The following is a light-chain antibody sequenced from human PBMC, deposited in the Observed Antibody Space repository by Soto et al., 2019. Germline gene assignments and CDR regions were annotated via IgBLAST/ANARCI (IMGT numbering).Light chain of an antibody. CDR2: DAS. V-gene: IGKV1-5*01. CDR3: QQYNSYSGT. CDR1: QSISSW. J-gene: IGKJ1*01. Sequence: DIQMTRSPSTLSASVGDRVTITCGASQSISSWLAWYQQKPGKAPKLLIYDASSLESGVPSRFSGSGSGTEFTLTISSLQPDDFETYYCQQYNSYSGTFGQGTTVDIK.